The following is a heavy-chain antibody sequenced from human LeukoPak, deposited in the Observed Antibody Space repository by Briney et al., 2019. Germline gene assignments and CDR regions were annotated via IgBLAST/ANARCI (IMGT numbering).Heavy chain of an antibody. V-gene: IGHV3-49*04. Sequence: GGSLRLSCTASGFTFGDYAMSWVRQAPGKGLEWVGFIRSKAYGGTTEYAASVKGRFTISRDDSKTIAYLQMNSLKTEDTAVYYCTREDYYDSSGYYSDYWGQGTLVTVSS. J-gene: IGHJ4*02. CDR2: IRSKAYGGTT. CDR1: GFTFGDYA. CDR3: TREDYYDSSGYYSDY. D-gene: IGHD3-22*01.